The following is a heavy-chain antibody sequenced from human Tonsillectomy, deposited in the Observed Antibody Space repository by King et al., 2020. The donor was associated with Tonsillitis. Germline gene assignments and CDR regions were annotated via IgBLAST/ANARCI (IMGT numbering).Heavy chain of an antibody. CDR3: AKDWGSKGVVITHDAFDI. J-gene: IGHJ3*02. V-gene: IGHV3-23*04. CDR1: GFTFSSYA. D-gene: IGHD3-22*01. CDR2: ICGSGGST. Sequence: VQLVESGGGLVQPGGSLRLSCAASGFTFSSYAMSWVRQAPGKGLEWVSAICGSGGSTYYADSVKGRFTISRDNSKNTLYLQMTSLRAEDTAVYYCAKDWGSKGVVITHDAFDIWGQGTMVTVSS.